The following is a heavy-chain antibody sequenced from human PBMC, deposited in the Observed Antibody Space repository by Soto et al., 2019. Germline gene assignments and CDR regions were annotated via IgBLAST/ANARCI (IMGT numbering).Heavy chain of an antibody. CDR2: MHHSGNN. CDR1: CGSINSYDYS. Sequence: TLSLPCVVSCGSINSYDYSWAWIRQPPGQGLEWIGYMHHSGNNFFNPSLRSRVSISIDRSKNQFSLNLRSMTAADTAVYFCATFHSRSHFDDYWGQGTLVTVS. CDR3: ATFHSRSHFDDY. D-gene: IGHD1-26*01. J-gene: IGHJ4*02. V-gene: IGHV4-30-2*01.